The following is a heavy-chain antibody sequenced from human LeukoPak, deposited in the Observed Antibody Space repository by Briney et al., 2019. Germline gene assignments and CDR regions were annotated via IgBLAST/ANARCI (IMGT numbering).Heavy chain of an antibody. D-gene: IGHD6-6*01. CDR1: DFPFNPYT. CDR3: TRDSAVVAFDD. CDR2: ITGNSDTI. Sequence: GGSLRLSCTASDFPFNPYTMHWVRQAPGKGPEWISYITGNSDTIYYADSVEGRFTISRDNAKKSLFLQMSSLRAEDTALYYCTRDSAVVAFDDWGQGTLVSVSS. V-gene: IGHV3-48*04. J-gene: IGHJ3*01.